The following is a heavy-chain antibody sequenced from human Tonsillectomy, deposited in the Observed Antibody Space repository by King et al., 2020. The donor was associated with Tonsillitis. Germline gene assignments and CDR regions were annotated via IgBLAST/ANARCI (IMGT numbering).Heavy chain of an antibody. CDR1: GFTFRNYA. Sequence: VQLVESGGGLVQPGGSLRLSCAASGFTFRNYAMNWVRQAPGKGLEWVSIISGRDNSTYYADSVKGRFTFSRDISKTTLYLQMNSLRSEDTAVYYCAGEGNILAAYYYYGMDVWGQGTTVTVSS. CDR2: ISGRDNST. D-gene: IGHD5-12*01. V-gene: IGHV3-23*04. CDR3: AGEGNILAAYYYYGMDV. J-gene: IGHJ6*02.